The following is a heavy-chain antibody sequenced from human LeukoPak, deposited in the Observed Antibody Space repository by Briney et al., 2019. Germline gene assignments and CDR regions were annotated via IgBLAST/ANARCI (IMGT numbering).Heavy chain of an antibody. D-gene: IGHD3-3*01. CDR2: MNPNSGNT. J-gene: IGHJ5*02. CDR1: GYTFTSYD. Sequence: ASVKVSCKASGYTFTSYDINWVRQATGQGLEWMGWMNPNSGNTGYAQKFQGRVTITRNTSISTAYMELSSLRSEDTAVYYCARGPTYYDSWSGKMGFDPWGQGTLVTVSS. V-gene: IGHV1-8*03. CDR3: ARGPTYYDSWSGKMGFDP.